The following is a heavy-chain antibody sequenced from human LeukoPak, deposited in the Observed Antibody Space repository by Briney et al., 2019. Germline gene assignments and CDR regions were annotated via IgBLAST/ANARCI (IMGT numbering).Heavy chain of an antibody. CDR1: GFTFSTYG. V-gene: IGHV3-33*01. Sequence: GGSLRLSCAASGFTFSTYGMHWVRQAPGKGVEWVALIWFDGSKRYYGDSLKGRFTVSRDNSKNTLYLQVDSLRAEDTAVYYCARCTGGSCVFDYWGQGTLVTVSS. CDR2: IWFDGSKR. D-gene: IGHD2-8*02. CDR3: ARCTGGSCVFDY. J-gene: IGHJ4*02.